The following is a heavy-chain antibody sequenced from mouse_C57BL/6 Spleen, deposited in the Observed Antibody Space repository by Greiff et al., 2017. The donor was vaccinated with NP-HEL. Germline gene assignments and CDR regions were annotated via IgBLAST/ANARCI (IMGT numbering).Heavy chain of an antibody. CDR2: IHPNSGST. D-gene: IGHD2-4*01. CDR1: GYTFTSYW. J-gene: IGHJ2*01. CDR3: ARRRDDYDPFDY. V-gene: IGHV1-64*01. Sequence: QVQLQQPGAELVKPGASVKLSCKASGYTFTSYWMHWVKQRPGQGLEWIGMIHPNSGSTNYNEKFKGKATLTADKSSSTAYMELRSLTSEDSAVYFCARRRDDYDPFDYWGQGTTLTVSS.